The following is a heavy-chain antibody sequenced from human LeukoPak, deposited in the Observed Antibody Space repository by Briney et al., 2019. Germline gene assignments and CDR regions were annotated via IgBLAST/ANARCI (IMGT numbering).Heavy chain of an antibody. D-gene: IGHD3-9*01. CDR1: GYTFTGYY. J-gene: IGHJ4*02. Sequence: GASVKVSCKASGYTFTGYYMHWVRQAPGQGLEWTGWINPNSGGTNYAQKFQGRVTMTRDTSISTAYMELSRLRSDDTAVYYCVRSHDILTGYYFDYWGQGTLVTVSS. V-gene: IGHV1-2*02. CDR2: INPNSGGT. CDR3: VRSHDILTGYYFDY.